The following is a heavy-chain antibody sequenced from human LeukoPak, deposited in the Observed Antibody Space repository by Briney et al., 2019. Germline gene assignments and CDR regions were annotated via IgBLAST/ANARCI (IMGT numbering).Heavy chain of an antibody. Sequence: PSETLSLTCTVSGGSVSSGSYYWSWIRQPPGRGLEWIGYIYYSGSANYNPSLKSRGTISVDTSKNQFSLKMSSVTAADTAVYYCASLEDTAMDHYFDYWGQGTLVTVSS. CDR3: ASLEDTAMDHYFDY. D-gene: IGHD5-18*01. CDR2: IYYSGSA. J-gene: IGHJ4*02. V-gene: IGHV4-61*01. CDR1: GGSVSSGSYY.